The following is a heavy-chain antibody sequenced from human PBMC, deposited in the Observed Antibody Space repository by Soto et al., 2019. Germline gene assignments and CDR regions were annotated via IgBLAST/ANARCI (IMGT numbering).Heavy chain of an antibody. D-gene: IGHD3-10*01. J-gene: IGHJ4*02. V-gene: IGHV4-30-2*01. CDR1: GGSISSGGYS. CDR2: IYHSGRT. CDR3: ARGPPFGY. Sequence: QLQLQESGSGLVKPSQTLSLTCSVSGGSISSGGYSCTWIRQPPGKVLEWIVYIYHSGRTYYNPALKSRVTISVARSQNQCSLQLSSVTAADTAVDYCARGPPFGYWGQGTLVTVSS.